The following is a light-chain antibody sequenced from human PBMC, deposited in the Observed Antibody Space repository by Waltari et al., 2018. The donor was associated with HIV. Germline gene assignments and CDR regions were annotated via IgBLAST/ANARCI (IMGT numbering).Light chain of an antibody. V-gene: IGKV3-20*01. CDR3: QQYGSSPYT. J-gene: IGKJ2*01. CDR2: DAS. CDR1: QSVSYY. Sequence: EIVLTQSPATLSLSPGERATLSCRASQSVSYYLAWYQQRPGQAPRLLIYDASNRATGIPDRFSGSGSGTDFSLTINKLEPEDFEVYWCQQYGSSPYTFGRGTILEI.